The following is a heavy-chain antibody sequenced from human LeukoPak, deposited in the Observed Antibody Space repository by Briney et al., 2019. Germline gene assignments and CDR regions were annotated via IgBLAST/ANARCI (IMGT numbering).Heavy chain of an antibody. D-gene: IGHD6-13*01. J-gene: IGHJ4*02. Sequence: GASVKVSCKASGYTFTSYGISWVRQAPGQGLEWMGWISAYNGNTNYAQKLQGRVTMTTDTSTSTAYMELRSLRSDDTAVYYCARDHVAAARYHGFDYWGQGTLVTVSS. CDR3: ARDHVAAARYHGFDY. CDR1: GYTFTSYG. V-gene: IGHV1-18*01. CDR2: ISAYNGNT.